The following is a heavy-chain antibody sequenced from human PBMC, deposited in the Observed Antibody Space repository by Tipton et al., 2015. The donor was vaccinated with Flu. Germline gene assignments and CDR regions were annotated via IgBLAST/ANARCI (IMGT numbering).Heavy chain of an antibody. CDR1: GEALASDYY. CDR2: IHHTGTT. J-gene: IGHJ5*02. CDR3: ARRDYSNYVSDPKNWFDP. Sequence: GEALASDYYWGRIRQPPGRGLEWIGNIHHTGTTYYNPSLRSRVSIIRDRSKNHFSLKLSFVTTADTAVYYCARRDYSNYVSDPKNWFDPWGQGTLVTVSA. D-gene: IGHD4-11*01. V-gene: IGHV4-38-2*01.